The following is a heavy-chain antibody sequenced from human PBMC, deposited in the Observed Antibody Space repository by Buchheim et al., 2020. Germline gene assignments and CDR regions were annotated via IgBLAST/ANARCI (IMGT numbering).Heavy chain of an antibody. Sequence: QVQLVESGGGVVQPGRSLRLSCAASGFTFSSYGMHWVRQAPGKGLEWVAVISYDGTNKYYADSAKGRFTISRDNSKNTLYLQMNSLRDEDTAIYYCARQEQGYCSSISCYSVGRFQYYFDYWGQGTL. V-gene: IGHV3-30*03. CDR3: ARQEQGYCSSISCYSVGRFQYYFDY. CDR2: ISYDGTNK. CDR1: GFTFSSYG. D-gene: IGHD2-2*01. J-gene: IGHJ4*02.